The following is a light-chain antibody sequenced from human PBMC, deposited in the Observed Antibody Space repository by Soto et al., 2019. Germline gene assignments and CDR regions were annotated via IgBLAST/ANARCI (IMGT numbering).Light chain of an antibody. Sequence: EIVLTQSPATLSLSPGERATLSCRASQSVSSYLAWYQQKPGQAPRLLIYDASNRATCIPARFSGGGSGTDFTLPISSLEPEDFAMYYCQERSKWPRFTFGQGTKLEIK. J-gene: IGKJ2*01. CDR3: QERSKWPRFT. CDR1: QSVSSY. V-gene: IGKV3-11*01. CDR2: DAS.